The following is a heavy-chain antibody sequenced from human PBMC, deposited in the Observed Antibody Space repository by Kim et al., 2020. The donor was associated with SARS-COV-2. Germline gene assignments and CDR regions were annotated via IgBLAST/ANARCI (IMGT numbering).Heavy chain of an antibody. CDR2: INTNTGNP. J-gene: IGHJ4*02. D-gene: IGHD3-3*01. CDR3: ARDPSVITIFGVVIIEPYYFDD. V-gene: IGHV7-4-1*02. CDR1: GYIFTSYA. Sequence: ASVQVSCKASGYIFTSYAMNWVRQAPGQGLEWMGWINTNTGNPTYAQGFTGRFVFSLDTSVSTAYLQISSLKAEDTAVYYCARDPSVITIFGVVIIEPYYFDDWGQGTLVTVSS.